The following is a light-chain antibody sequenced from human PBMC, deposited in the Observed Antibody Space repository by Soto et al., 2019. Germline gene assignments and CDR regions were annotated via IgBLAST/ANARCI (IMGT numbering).Light chain of an antibody. CDR1: QSISSW. CDR3: QQYNSYSYT. CDR2: KAS. J-gene: IGKJ2*01. Sequence: DIQMTQSPSTLSASVGDRVTITCRASQSISSWLAWYQQKPGKAPKLLIYKASSLESGVPSRFSGSGSGTEFTLTISSLQPDDFATSDCQQYNSYSYTFGQGTKLEIK. V-gene: IGKV1-5*03.